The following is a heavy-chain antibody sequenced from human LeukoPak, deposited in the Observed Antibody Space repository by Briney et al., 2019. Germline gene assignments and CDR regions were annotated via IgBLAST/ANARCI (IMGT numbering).Heavy chain of an antibody. V-gene: IGHV3-7*01. CDR2: IKQDGTDK. CDR1: GFSFSSFY. D-gene: IGHD2-8*01. Sequence: GDSLRLSCAASGFSFSSFYMTWVRQPPGKGLEWVANIKQDGTDKYYVDSVRGRSSISRDNPKKSLYLQMNSLRVEDTAVYYCASGVLNGVGTWGQGTLVTVSS. CDR3: ASGVLNGVGT. J-gene: IGHJ4*02.